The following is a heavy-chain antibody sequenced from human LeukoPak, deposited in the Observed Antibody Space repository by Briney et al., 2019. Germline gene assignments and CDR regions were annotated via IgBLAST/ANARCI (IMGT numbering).Heavy chain of an antibody. CDR3: ARDGNLDY. Sequence: ASVKVSCKASGYSFTGYHMHWVRQAPGQGLEWMGWISPNSGDTNYAQKFQGRVTMTRDTSISTAYMEVSGLRSDDTAVYYCARDGNLDYWGQGTLVTVSS. CDR2: ISPNSGDT. CDR1: GYSFTGYH. J-gene: IGHJ4*02. V-gene: IGHV1-2*02.